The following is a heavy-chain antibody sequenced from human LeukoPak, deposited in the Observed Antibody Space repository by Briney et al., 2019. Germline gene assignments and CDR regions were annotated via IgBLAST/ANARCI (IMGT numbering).Heavy chain of an antibody. CDR3: ARRFRARLGSGGSQMFDP. Sequence: KTSETLSLTCAVYGGSFSGYYWSWIRQPPGKGLEWIGEINHSGSTNYNPSLKSRVTISVDTSKNQFSLKLSSVTAADTAVYYCARRFRARLGSGGSQMFDPWGQGTLVTVSS. CDR1: GGSFSGYY. CDR2: INHSGST. J-gene: IGHJ5*02. V-gene: IGHV4-34*01. D-gene: IGHD2-15*01.